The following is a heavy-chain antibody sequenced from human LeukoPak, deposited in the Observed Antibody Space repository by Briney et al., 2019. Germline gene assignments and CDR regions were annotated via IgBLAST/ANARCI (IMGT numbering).Heavy chain of an antibody. Sequence: GGSLRLSYAAPGFIFVNGWSRWVRQAPGRGLEWVGRISTKKEGQTTDYGAPVKSRFLISRDDSKNTVYLQMDSLKTDDTGGYFCTRGHYSSLWGQGIQVTVSA. CDR1: GFIFVNGW. J-gene: IGHJ4*02. CDR3: TRGHYSSL. D-gene: IGHD6-13*01. V-gene: IGHV3-15*01. CDR2: ISTKKEGQTT.